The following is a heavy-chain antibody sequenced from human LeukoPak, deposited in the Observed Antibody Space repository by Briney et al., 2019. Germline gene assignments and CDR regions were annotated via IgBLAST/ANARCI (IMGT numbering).Heavy chain of an antibody. CDR2: IHHSGMT. V-gene: IGHV4-38-2*01. J-gene: IGHJ4*02. Sequence: SETLSLTXAVSGYSISSGYYWSWIRQPPGKGLEWIATIHHSGMTYYNPSLTSRVTISVDTSKNQFSLKLSSVTAAGTAVYYCARYTGTNWGYSFDYWGQRTLVTVSS. CDR3: ARYTGTNWGYSFDY. D-gene: IGHD7-27*01. CDR1: GYSISSGYY.